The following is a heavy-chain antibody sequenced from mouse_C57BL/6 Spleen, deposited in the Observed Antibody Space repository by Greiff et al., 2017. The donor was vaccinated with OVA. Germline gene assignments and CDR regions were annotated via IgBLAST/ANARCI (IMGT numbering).Heavy chain of an antibody. CDR1: GFTFSSYA. CDR2: ISDGGSYT. V-gene: IGHV5-4*01. CDR3: ARDPYYGPYYFDY. Sequence: EVQVVESGGGLVKPGGSLKLSCAASGFTFSSYAMSWVRQTPEKRLEWVATISDGGSYTYYPDNIKGRFTISRDNAKNNLYLQMSHLKSEDTAMYYCARDPYYGPYYFDYWGQGTTLTVSS. J-gene: IGHJ2*01. D-gene: IGHD1-1*01.